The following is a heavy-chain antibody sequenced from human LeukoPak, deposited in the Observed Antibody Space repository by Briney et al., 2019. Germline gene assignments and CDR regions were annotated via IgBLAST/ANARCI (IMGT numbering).Heavy chain of an antibody. CDR2: IYYSGST. D-gene: IGHD3-9*01. Sequence: SETLSLTCTVSGGSISSYYWSWIRQPPGKGLEWIGYIYYSGSTNYNPSLKSRVTISVDTSKNQFSLKLSSVTAADTAVYYCARERDILTGYYFYYYMDVWGKGTTVTVSS. CDR3: ARERDILTGYYFYYYMDV. CDR1: GGSISSYY. J-gene: IGHJ6*03. V-gene: IGHV4-59*01.